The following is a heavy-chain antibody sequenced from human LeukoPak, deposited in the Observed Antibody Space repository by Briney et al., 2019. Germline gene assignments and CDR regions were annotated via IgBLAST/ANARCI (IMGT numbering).Heavy chain of an antibody. Sequence: GGSLRLSCAASGFIFTDYWMHWVRQAPGKGLEWVSAISGSGGSTYYADSVKGRFTISRDNSKNTLYLQMNSLRAEDTAVYYCAKAYSSSWYATHYWGQGTLVTVSS. CDR1: GFIFTDYW. V-gene: IGHV3-23*01. CDR3: AKAYSSSWYATHY. J-gene: IGHJ4*02. D-gene: IGHD6-13*01. CDR2: ISGSGGST.